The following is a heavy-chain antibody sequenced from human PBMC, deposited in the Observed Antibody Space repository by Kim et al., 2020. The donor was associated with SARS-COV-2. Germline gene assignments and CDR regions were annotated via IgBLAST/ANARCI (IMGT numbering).Heavy chain of an antibody. D-gene: IGHD6-13*01. CDR2: ISAYNGNT. CDR1: GYTFTSYG. Sequence: ASVKVSCKASGYTFTSYGISWVRQAPGQGLEWMGWISAYNGNTNYAQKLQGRVTMTTDTSTSTAYMELRSLRSDDTAVYYCAREQVSSSWFSHYYGMDVWGQGTTVTVSS. V-gene: IGHV1-18*01. CDR3: AREQVSSSWFSHYYGMDV. J-gene: IGHJ6*02.